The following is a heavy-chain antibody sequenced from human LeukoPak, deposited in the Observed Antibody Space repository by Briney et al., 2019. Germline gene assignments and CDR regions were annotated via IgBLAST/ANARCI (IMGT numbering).Heavy chain of an antibody. Sequence: GGSLRLSCAASGFTVSSNYMSWVRQAPGKGLEWVSVIYSGGSTYYADSVKGRFTISRDNSKNTLFLQMNSLRAEGTAVYYCARDATFLGYCSSTSCSQIDAFDIWGQGTMVTVSS. CDR3: ARDATFLGYCSSTSCSQIDAFDI. CDR1: GFTVSSNY. J-gene: IGHJ3*02. D-gene: IGHD2-2*01. CDR2: IYSGGST. V-gene: IGHV3-66*02.